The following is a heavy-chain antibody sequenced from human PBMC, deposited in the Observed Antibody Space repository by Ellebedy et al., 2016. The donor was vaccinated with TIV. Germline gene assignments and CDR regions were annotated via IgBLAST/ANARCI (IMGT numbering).Heavy chain of an antibody. CDR2: INSDGSST. V-gene: IGHV3-74*01. D-gene: IGHD6-13*01. CDR1: GFTFSSYW. Sequence: GESLKISXAASGFTFSSYWMHWVRQAPGKGLVWVSRINSDGSSTSYADSVKGRFTISRDNSKNTLYLQMNSLRAEDTAVYYCAKKGIAAADSFDYWGQGTLVTVSS. CDR3: AKKGIAAADSFDY. J-gene: IGHJ4*02.